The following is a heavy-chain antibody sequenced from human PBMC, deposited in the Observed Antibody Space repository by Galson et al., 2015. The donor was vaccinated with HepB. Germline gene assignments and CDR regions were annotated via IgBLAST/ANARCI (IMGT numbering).Heavy chain of an antibody. CDR3: TRGILASGNDH. V-gene: IGHV6-1*01. CDR2: TFYRSKWYH. D-gene: IGHD6-13*01. Sequence: CAISGDSVSSNSTAWNWIRQSRSRGLEWLGKTFYRSKWYHESAVSVRSRITFYPDTSKNQLSLQLKSVTPEDTAVYYCTRGILASGNDHWGQGTLVTVSS. J-gene: IGHJ5*02. CDR1: GDSVSSNSTA.